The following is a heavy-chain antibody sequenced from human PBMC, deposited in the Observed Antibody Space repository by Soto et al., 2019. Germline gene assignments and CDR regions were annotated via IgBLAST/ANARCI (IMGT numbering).Heavy chain of an antibody. V-gene: IGHV4-59*01. CDR3: ARVGVLRGGFDY. D-gene: IGHD3-16*01. CDR2: IYYSGST. J-gene: IGHJ4*02. Sequence: PSETLSLTCTVSGGSISSYYWSWIRQPPGKGLEWIGYIYYSGSTNYNPSLKSRVTISVDTSKNQFSLKLSSVTAADTAVYYCARVGVLRGGFDYWGQGTLVTVSS. CDR1: GGSISSYY.